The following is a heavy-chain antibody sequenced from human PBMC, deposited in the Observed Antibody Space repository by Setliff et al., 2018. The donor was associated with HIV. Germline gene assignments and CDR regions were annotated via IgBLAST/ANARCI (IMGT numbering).Heavy chain of an antibody. Sequence: SGGSLRLSCVASGFAFRDYTMHWVRQAPGKGLEWSAVISFDGSNKYFADSVKGRFTISRDNSKNTVSLQMNSLRPEDTAVYYCVRDRGTGTWYEGNCFDPWGQGTLVTVSS. D-gene: IGHD6-13*01. CDR2: ISFDGSNK. J-gene: IGHJ5*02. V-gene: IGHV3-30*04. CDR3: VRDRGTGTWYEGNCFDP. CDR1: GFAFRDYT.